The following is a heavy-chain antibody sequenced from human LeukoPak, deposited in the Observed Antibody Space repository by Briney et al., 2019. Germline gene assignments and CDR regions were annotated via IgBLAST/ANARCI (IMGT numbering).Heavy chain of an antibody. CDR3: ARHPRTGDWQGFDY. CDR1: GGSISSYY. J-gene: IGHJ4*02. CDR2: IYYSGST. Sequence: PSETLSLTCTVSGGSISSYYWSWIRQPPGKGLEWIGYIYYSGSTNYNPSLESRVTISVDTSKNQFSLKLSSVTAADTAVYYCARHPRTGDWQGFDYWGQGTLVTVSS. D-gene: IGHD7-27*01. V-gene: IGHV4-59*08.